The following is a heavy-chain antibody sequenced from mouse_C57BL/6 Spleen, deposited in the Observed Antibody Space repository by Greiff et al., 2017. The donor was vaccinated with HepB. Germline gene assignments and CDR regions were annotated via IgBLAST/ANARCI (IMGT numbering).Heavy chain of an antibody. J-gene: IGHJ3*01. V-gene: IGHV3-6*01. Sequence: EVQLVESGPGLVKPSQSLSLTCSVTGYSITSGYYWNWIRQFPGNKLEWMGYISYDGSNKYNPSLKNRISITRDTSKNQFFLKLNSVTTEDTATYYCARVPSCGWFAYWGQGTLVTVSA. CDR2: ISYDGSN. CDR3: ARVPSCGWFAY. CDR1: GYSITSGYY.